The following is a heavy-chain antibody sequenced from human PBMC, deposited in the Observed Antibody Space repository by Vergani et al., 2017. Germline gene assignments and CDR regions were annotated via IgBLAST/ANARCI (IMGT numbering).Heavy chain of an antibody. Sequence: QVQLQESGPGLVKPSETLSLTCTVSGGSISSYYWSWIRQPPGKGLEWIGYIYYSGSTNYNPSLQSRVTISVDTSKNQFSLKLSSVTAADTAVYYCARPLGTGAFDIWGQGTMVTVSS. CDR2: IYYSGST. J-gene: IGHJ3*02. D-gene: IGHD3-10*01. CDR3: ARPLGTGAFDI. V-gene: IGHV4-59*01. CDR1: GGSISSYY.